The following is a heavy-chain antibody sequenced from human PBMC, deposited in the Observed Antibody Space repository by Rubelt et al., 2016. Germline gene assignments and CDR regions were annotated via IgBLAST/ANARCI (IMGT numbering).Heavy chain of an antibody. CDR1: GFTLSSYA. CDR2: IRGSGGGT. CDR3: GRDPNGEYVGAFDF. D-gene: IGHD4-17*01. Sequence: EVQLLESGGGLVQPGGSLRLSCAASGFTLSSYAMSWVRQAPGKGLELVSSIRGSGGGTSEADSVKGRFNLTRDNVKNTLYEQMNSLRAEDTGVYYCGRDPNGEYVGAFDFWGQGTMVAVTS. J-gene: IGHJ3*01. V-gene: IGHV3-23*01.